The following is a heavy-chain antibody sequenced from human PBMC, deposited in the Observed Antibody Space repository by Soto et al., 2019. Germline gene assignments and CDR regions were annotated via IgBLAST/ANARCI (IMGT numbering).Heavy chain of an antibody. J-gene: IGHJ3*02. V-gene: IGHV1-69*01. D-gene: IGHD2-15*01. Sequence: QVQLVQSGAEVKKPGSSVKVSCKASGGTFSSYAISWVRQAPGQGLEWMGGIIPIFGTANYAQKFQGRVTITADESTSTAYMELSSLRSEDTAVYYCVRSPLSWSATKNAFDIWGQGTMVTVSS. CDR2: IIPIFGTA. CDR1: GGTFSSYA. CDR3: VRSPLSWSATKNAFDI.